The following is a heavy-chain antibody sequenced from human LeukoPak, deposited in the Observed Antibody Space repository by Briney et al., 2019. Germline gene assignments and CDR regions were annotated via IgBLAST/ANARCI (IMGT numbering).Heavy chain of an antibody. J-gene: IGHJ4*02. Sequence: ASVKVSCKASGYTFSSYYMHWVRQAPGQGLEWMGIINPSGTGTTYAQKFQGRVTMTRDMSTSTVYVELSSLRSEDTAVYYCARDPDYYDSSGYYNGGGYFDYWGQGTLVTVSS. CDR2: INPSGTGT. V-gene: IGHV1-46*01. CDR3: ARDPDYYDSSGYYNGGGYFDY. CDR1: GYTFSSYY. D-gene: IGHD3-22*01.